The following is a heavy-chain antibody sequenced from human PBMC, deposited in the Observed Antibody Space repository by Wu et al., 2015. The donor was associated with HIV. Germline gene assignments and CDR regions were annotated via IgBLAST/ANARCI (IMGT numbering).Heavy chain of an antibody. Sequence: QVQLVQSGAEVKKPGSSVKVSCKASGGTFSRYTINWVRQDSGQGLEWMGRIIPFSSTTNYAQKFQGRVTITADESTNTAYMELSNVRSEDTAVYFCARAGGYYGMDVWGQGTT. CDR1: GGTFSRYT. J-gene: IGHJ6*02. CDR2: IIPFSSTT. V-gene: IGHV1-69*13. CDR3: ARAGGYYGMDV.